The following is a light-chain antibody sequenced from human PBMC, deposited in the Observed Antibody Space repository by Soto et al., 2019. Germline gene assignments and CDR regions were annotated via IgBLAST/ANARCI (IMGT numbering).Light chain of an antibody. V-gene: IGKV1-39*01. CDR1: QSISSY. CDR2: AAS. Sequence: DIQMTQSPSSLSASVGDRVTITCRASQSISSYLNWYQQKPGKAPKLLIYAASSLQSGVPSRFSGSGSQTDFTFTISSLQPEDIATYYCQQYYSLPYTFGQGTKLEI. J-gene: IGKJ2*01. CDR3: QQYYSLPYT.